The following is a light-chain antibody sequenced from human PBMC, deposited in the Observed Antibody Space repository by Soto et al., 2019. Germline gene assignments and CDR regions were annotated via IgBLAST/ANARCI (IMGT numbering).Light chain of an antibody. CDR3: QQYGSSPPYT. Sequence: EVVLTQSPGTLSLSPGERATLSCRASQSVTNKYLAWYQQKPGQAPRLFIFGSSDRATGIPDRFSGSGSGTDFTLTISRLEPEDFAVYYCQQYGSSPPYTFGQGTKLEI. V-gene: IGKV3-20*01. CDR2: GSS. J-gene: IGKJ2*01. CDR1: QSVTNKY.